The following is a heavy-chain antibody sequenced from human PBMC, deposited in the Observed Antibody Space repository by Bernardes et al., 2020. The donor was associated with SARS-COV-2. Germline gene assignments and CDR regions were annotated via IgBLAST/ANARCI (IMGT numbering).Heavy chain of an antibody. D-gene: IGHD3-9*01. J-gene: IGHJ4*02. V-gene: IGHV3-11*03. CDR3: ARSTPRGILTGYGIHLPARSIELFDY. CDR2: ISSSSSYT. CDR1: GFTFSDYY. Sequence: GGSLRLSCAASGFTFSDYYMSWIRQAPGKGLEWVSYISSSSSYTNYADSVKGRFTISRDNAKNSLYLQMNSLRAEDTAVYYCARSTPRGILTGYGIHLPARSIELFDYWGQGTLVTVSS.